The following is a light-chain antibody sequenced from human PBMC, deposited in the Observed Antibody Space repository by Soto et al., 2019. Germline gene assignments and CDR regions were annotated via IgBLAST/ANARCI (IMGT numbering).Light chain of an antibody. CDR3: KREDNLPPWT. V-gene: IGKV1-33*01. Sequence: DIQMTQSPSSLSASVGDRVTITCQASQDISNYLNWYQQKPGKAPKLLIYDASNLETGVPSRFSAVGSGIDVNFAISSLQTEDIATYYWKREDNLPPWTVCQGKKVKI. CDR1: QDISNY. CDR2: DAS. J-gene: IGKJ1*01.